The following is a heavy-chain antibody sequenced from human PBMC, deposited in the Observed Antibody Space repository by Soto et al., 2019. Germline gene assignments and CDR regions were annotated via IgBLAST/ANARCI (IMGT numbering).Heavy chain of an antibody. CDR3: ASPRGGSSRGYYYYYYGMDV. D-gene: IGHD6-6*01. J-gene: IGHJ6*02. CDR1: GFTFSDYY. V-gene: IGHV3-11*01. Sequence: QVQLVESGGGLVKPGGSLRLSCAASGFTFSDYYMSWIRQAPGKGLEWVSYISSSGSTIYYADSVKGRFTISRDNAKNSLYLQMNSLRAEDTAVYYCASPRGGSSRGYYYYYYGMDVWGQGTTVTVSS. CDR2: ISSSGSTI.